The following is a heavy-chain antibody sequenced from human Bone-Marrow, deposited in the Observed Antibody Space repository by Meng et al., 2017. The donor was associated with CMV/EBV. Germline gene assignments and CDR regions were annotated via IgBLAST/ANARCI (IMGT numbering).Heavy chain of an antibody. CDR2: ITSKTDDGTT. CDR1: GFTFSKAW. V-gene: IGHV3-15*01. Sequence: LSCAASGFTFSKAWMRWVRQAPGKGLEWVGRITSKTDDGTTDYAAPVKVRFTISRDDSKNTLYLQMNSLKTEDTAVYYCTPAAGPYQYWGQGTLVTVSS. CDR3: TPAAGPYQY. D-gene: IGHD6-13*01. J-gene: IGHJ4*02.